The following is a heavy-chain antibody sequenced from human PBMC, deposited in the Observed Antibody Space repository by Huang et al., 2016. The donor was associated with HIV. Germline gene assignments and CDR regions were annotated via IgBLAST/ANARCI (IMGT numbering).Heavy chain of an antibody. J-gene: IGHJ4*02. D-gene: IGHD3-22*01. CDR1: GFNFNNYD. Sequence: QVQLVQSGAEVKKPGASVKVSCKASGFNFNNYDFNWVRQASGQGLEWRGGMKPKSGTTGSAQKCPGRVTITRTTPITTSYMGRRSLRSEDTAVYYCARARGFLYDSTGYYSRYYFDSWGQGTLVTISS. CDR3: ARARGFLYDSTGYYSRYYFDS. CDR2: MKPKSGTT. V-gene: IGHV1-8*03.